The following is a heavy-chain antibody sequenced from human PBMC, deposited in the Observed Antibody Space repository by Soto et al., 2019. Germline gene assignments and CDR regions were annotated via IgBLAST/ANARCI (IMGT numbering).Heavy chain of an antibody. Sequence: QVQLQQWGAGLLKPSETLSLTCAVYGGSFSGYYWSWIRQPPGKGLEWIGEINHSGSTNYNPSLNTLGTISVDTSKKQCSLMLSSVAAADTAVYYCARGGGRFWGQGTLVTVSS. CDR3: ARGGGRF. V-gene: IGHV4-34*01. CDR1: GGSFSGYY. CDR2: INHSGST. J-gene: IGHJ4*02. D-gene: IGHD1-26*01.